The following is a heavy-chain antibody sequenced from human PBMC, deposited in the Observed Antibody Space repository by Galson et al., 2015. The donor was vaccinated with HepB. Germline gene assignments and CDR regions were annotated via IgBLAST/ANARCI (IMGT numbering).Heavy chain of an antibody. CDR2: IDPSDSYT. CDR1: GYSFTSYW. CDR3: ASGAVYCSSTSCPLDY. Sequence: QSGAEVKKPGESLRISCKGSGYSFTSYWISWVRQMPGKGLEWMGRIDPSDSYTNYSPSFQGHVTIPADKSISTAYLQWSSLKASDTAMYYCASGAVYCSSTSCPLDYWGQGTLVTVSS. V-gene: IGHV5-10-1*01. J-gene: IGHJ4*02. D-gene: IGHD2-2*01.